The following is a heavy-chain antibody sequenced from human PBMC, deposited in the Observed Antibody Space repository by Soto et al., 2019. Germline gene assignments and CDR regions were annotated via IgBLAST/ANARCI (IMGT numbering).Heavy chain of an antibody. Sequence: GGSLRLSCAASGFTFSNYAMSWVRQAPGKGLEWVSAISGGGSTYYADSVKGRFTISRDNSKNTLYLQMNSLRAEDTALYYCAKDFPAVISGPYYFDSWGQGTLVTVSS. CDR1: GFTFSNYA. CDR3: AKDFPAVISGPYYFDS. CDR2: ISGGGST. V-gene: IGHV3-23*01. J-gene: IGHJ4*02. D-gene: IGHD3-16*02.